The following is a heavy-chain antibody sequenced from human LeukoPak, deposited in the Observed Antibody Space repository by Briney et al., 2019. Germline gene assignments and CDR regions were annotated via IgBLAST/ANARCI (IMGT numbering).Heavy chain of an antibody. V-gene: IGHV4-4*02. D-gene: IGHD3-10*01. J-gene: IGHJ3*02. CDR2: IYHSGST. Sequence: SGTLSLTCAVSGGSISSSNWWSWIRQPPGKGLEWIGEIYHSGSTNYNPSLKSRVTISVDKSKTQFSLKLTSVTAADTAVYYCARSSYYYGADALDIWGQGTMVTVSS. CDR1: GGSISSSNW. CDR3: ARSSYYYGADALDI.